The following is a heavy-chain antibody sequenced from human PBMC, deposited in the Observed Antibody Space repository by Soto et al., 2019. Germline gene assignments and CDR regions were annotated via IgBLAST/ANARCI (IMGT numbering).Heavy chain of an antibody. V-gene: IGHV4-59*12. J-gene: IGHJ4*02. Sequence: PSETLSLTCTASGGSISSYYWSWIRQPPGKGLEWIGYIYYSGSTNYNPSLKSRVTISVDTSKNQFSLKLISVTAADTAVYYCARVYSGSYSDYWGQGTLVTVSS. CDR3: ARVYSGSYSDY. CDR2: IYYSGST. CDR1: GGSISSYY. D-gene: IGHD1-26*01.